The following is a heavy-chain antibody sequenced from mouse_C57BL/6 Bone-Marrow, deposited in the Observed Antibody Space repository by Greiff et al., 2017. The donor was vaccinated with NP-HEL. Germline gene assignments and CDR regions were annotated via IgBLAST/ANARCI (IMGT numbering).Heavy chain of an antibody. J-gene: IGHJ2*01. CDR2: IYPRSGNT. CDR1: GYTFTSYG. V-gene: IGHV1-81*01. CDR3: ARRDYDVGYFDY. Sequence: QVTLKESGAELARPGASVKLSCKASGYTFTSYGISWVKQRTGQGLEWIGEIYPRSGNTYYNEKFKGKATLTADKSSSTAYMELRSLTSEDSAVYFCARRDYDVGYFDYWGQGTTLTVSS. D-gene: IGHD2-4*01.